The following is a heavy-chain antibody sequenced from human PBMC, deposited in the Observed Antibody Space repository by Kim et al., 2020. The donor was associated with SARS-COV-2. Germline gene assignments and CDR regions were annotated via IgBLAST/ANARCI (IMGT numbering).Heavy chain of an antibody. D-gene: IGHD6-13*01. V-gene: IGHV4-39*07. CDR3: ARDPNGAAAGTRDY. Sequence: SETLSLTCTISGGSISSSSYYWGWIRQPPGKGLEWIGRIYYSGSTYYNPSLKSRVTISVDTSKNQFSLKLSSVTAADTAVYYCARDPNGAAAGTRDYWGQGTLITKSS. CDR1: GGSISSSSYY. CDR2: IYYSGST. J-gene: IGHJ4*02.